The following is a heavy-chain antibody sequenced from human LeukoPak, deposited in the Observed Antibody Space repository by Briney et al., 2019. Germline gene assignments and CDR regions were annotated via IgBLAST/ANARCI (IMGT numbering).Heavy chain of an antibody. CDR2: ISFSVNTK. J-gene: IGHJ4*02. CDR3: AGGAYSSGWAYFDH. V-gene: IGHV3-48*04. Sequence: GGSLRLSCAASGFTFSDYSMNWVRQAPGKGLEWVSYISFSVNTKYYGDSVKGRFTISRDNAKNSLYLHMDSLRAEDTAVYYCAGGAYSSGWAYFDHWGQGTLVTVSS. CDR1: GFTFSDYS. D-gene: IGHD6-19*01.